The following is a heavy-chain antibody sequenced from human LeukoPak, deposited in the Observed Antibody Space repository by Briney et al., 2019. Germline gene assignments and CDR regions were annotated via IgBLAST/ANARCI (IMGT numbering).Heavy chain of an antibody. CDR2: IKQDASDK. CDR3: LGGVAADY. Sequence: QAGGSLRLSCAASRFTFSYYWMTWVRQAPGKGVEWVANIKQDASDKHYADSVKGRFTISRDDAKNSLYLQMNSLRVEDTAVYYCLGGVAADYCGRGTLVTVSS. D-gene: IGHD3-16*01. V-gene: IGHV3-7*01. J-gene: IGHJ4*02. CDR1: RFTFSYYW.